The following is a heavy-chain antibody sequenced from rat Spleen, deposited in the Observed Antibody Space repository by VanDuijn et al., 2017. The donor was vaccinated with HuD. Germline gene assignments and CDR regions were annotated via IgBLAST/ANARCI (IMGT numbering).Heavy chain of an antibody. CDR1: GFSLTSYN. J-gene: IGHJ2*01. D-gene: IGHD1-8*01. V-gene: IGHV2-45*01. CDR2: MWSGGST. Sequence: QVQLKESGPGLVQPSETLSLTCTVSGFSLTSYNVHWVRQPPGKGLEWMGVMWSGGSTDYNSALKSRLSISRDNAKNQVFLKMKSRQRQYPTTYSGARGPIITVRDYWGKGVMVTFSS. CDR3: ARGPIITVRDY.